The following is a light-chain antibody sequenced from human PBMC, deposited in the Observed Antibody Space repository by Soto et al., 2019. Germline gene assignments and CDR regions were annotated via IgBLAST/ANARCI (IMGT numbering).Light chain of an antibody. V-gene: IGLV2-14*03. J-gene: IGLJ1*01. CDR2: DVN. Sequence: QSALTQPASVSGSPGQSITISCTGTSSDIGGYEYVSWYQQYPGKAPKLMIYDVNNRPSGVSTRFSGSTSGNTASLTISGLQAEDEGDYYCNSMTNSRSSRFVFGTGTKVTVL. CDR3: NSMTNSRSSRFV. CDR1: SSDIGGYEY.